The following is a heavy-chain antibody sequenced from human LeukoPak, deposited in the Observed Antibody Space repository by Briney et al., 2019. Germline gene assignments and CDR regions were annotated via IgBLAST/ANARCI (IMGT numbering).Heavy chain of an antibody. J-gene: IGHJ4*02. CDR1: GFSVSGYW. D-gene: IGHD6-13*01. CDR3: AREWQGGIAAAGTRIEGDY. Sequence: GGSLRLSCAVSGFSVSGYWMTWVRQAPGKGLEWVANIKQDGSEKNYVDSVKGRFTISRDNAENSLFLQMNSLRVEDTAVYYYAREWQGGIAAAGTRIEGDYWGQGTLVAVSS. CDR2: IKQDGSEK. V-gene: IGHV3-7*01.